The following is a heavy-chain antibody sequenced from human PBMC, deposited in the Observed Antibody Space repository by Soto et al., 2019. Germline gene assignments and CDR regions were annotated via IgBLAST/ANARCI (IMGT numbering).Heavy chain of an antibody. V-gene: IGHV1-3*01. D-gene: IGHD2-2*01. Sequence: ASVKVSCKASGYTFTSYAIHWVRQAPGQRLEWMGWINDGNGNTKYSQKFQGRVTITRDTSASTAYMELSSLRSEDTAVYYCARDSVVPAATYWFDPWGQGTLVTVSS. CDR1: GYTFTSYA. CDR3: ARDSVVPAATYWFDP. J-gene: IGHJ5*02. CDR2: INDGNGNT.